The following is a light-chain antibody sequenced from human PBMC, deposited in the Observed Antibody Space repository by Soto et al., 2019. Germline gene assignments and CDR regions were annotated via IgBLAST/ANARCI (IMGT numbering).Light chain of an antibody. V-gene: IGLV1-44*01. CDR2: HND. CDR3: AAWDDSLNVYV. CDR1: SSNIGSNT. J-gene: IGLJ1*01. Sequence: QSALTQAPSASGTPGQRVTISCSGRSSNIGSNTVDWHRQLPGTAPKLLIYHNDQRPSGVPDRFSGSKSGTSASLAISGLRPEDEADFYCAAWDDSLNVYVFGTGTKVTVL.